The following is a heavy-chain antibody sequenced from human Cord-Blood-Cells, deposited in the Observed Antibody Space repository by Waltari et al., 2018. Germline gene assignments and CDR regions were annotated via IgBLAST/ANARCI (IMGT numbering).Heavy chain of an antibody. CDR2: IIPIFGTA. CDR1: GGTFSSYA. CDR3: ASGKPNGANWGNFDY. Sequence: QVQLVQSVAEVKKPGSSVKVSCKASGGTFSSYAISWVRQAPGQGLEWMGGIIPIFGTANSAQKFQGRVTITADESTSTAYMELSSLRSEDTAVYYCASGKPNGANWGNFDYWGQGTLVTVSS. V-gene: IGHV1-69*01. J-gene: IGHJ4*02. D-gene: IGHD7-27*01.